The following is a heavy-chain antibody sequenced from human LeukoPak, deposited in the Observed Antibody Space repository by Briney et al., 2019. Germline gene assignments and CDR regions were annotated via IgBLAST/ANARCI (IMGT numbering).Heavy chain of an antibody. CDR3: ARARSSGWYRIYDY. V-gene: IGHV4-4*07. J-gene: IGHJ4*02. Sequence: SSETLSLTCTVSGGSISSYYWSWIRQPAGKGLEWIGRIYTSGSTNYNPSLKSRVTMSVDTSKNQFSLKLSSVTAADTAVYYCARARSSGWYRIYDYWGQGTLVTVSS. CDR1: GGSISSYY. CDR2: IYTSGST. D-gene: IGHD6-19*01.